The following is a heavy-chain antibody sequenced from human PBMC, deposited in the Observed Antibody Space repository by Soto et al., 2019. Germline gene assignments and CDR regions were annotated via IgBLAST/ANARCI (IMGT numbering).Heavy chain of an antibody. CDR2: IYYSGST. D-gene: IGHD3-3*01. CDR1: GGSISSGGYY. CDR3: ARDTAYDFRMDV. J-gene: IGHJ6*02. Sequence: PSETLSLTCTVSGGSISSGGYYWSWIRQHPGKGLEWIGYIYYSGSTYYNPSLKSRVTISVDTSKNQFSLKLSSVTAADTAVYYCARDTAYDFRMDVWGQGTTVTVS. V-gene: IGHV4-31*03.